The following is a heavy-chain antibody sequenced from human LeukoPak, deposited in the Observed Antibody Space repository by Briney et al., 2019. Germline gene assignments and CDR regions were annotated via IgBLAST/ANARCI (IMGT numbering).Heavy chain of an antibody. CDR2: IYSGGST. CDR3: ARGYGDYDYFDY. J-gene: IGHJ4*02. CDR1: GFTVSSNY. V-gene: IGHV3-53*01. Sequence: PGGSLRLSCAASGFTVSSNYMSWVRQAQGKELEWVSVIYSGGSTYYADSVKGRFTISRDNSKNTLYLQMNSLRAEDTAVYYCARGYGDYDYFDYWGQGTLVTVSS. D-gene: IGHD4-17*01.